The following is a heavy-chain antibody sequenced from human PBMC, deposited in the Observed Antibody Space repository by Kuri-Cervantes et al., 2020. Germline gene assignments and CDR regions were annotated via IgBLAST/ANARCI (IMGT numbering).Heavy chain of an antibody. CDR3: ARSSGSSRSQYSFDY. CDR1: GFTFSSYS. CDR2: ISSSSSTI. Sequence: LSLTCAASGFTFSSYSMNWVRQAPGKGLEWVSYISSSSSTIYYADSVKGRFTISRDNAENSLYLQMSSLRAEDTAVYYCARSSGSSRSQYSFDYWGQGTLVTVSS. J-gene: IGHJ4*02. D-gene: IGHD1-26*01. V-gene: IGHV3-48*04.